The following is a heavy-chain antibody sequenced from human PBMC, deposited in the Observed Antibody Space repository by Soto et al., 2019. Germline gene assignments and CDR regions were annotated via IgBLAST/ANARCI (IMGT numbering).Heavy chain of an antibody. D-gene: IGHD3-3*02. CDR1: GGTFSNSA. Sequence: SVKVSCKASGGTFSNSANSWVRQAPGQGLEWMGGIMPVFRTPDYAQKFQGRVTITADESTSTAYMELSGLRSDDTAVYFCASDKDRPQLGGNYYYILDVWGQGTTVTVSS. CDR2: IMPVFRTP. CDR3: ASDKDRPQLGGNYYYILDV. J-gene: IGHJ6*02. V-gene: IGHV1-69*13.